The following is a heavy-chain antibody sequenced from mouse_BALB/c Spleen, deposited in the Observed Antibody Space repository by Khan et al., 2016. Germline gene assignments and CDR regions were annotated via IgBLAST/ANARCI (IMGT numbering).Heavy chain of an antibody. Sequence: QVQLQQSGAELVRPGTSVKVSCKATGYAFTNYLIEWVKQRPGQGLEWMGVINPGSGGTNYNEKFKGKATLTADKSSSTAYRLLSILTSDDSAVYFCSSSGAPHYYAVDYWGQGTTVTVSS. D-gene: IGHD3-2*02. CDR1: GYAFTNYL. V-gene: IGHV1-54*03. J-gene: IGHJ4*01. CDR2: INPGSGGT. CDR3: SSSGAPHYYAVDY.